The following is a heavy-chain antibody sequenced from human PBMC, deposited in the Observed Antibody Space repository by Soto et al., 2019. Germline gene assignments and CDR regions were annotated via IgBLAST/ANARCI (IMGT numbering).Heavy chain of an antibody. Sequence: PSETLSLTCAVYGGSFSGYYWSWIRQPPGKGLEWIGEINHSGSTNYNPSLKSRVTISVDTSKNQFSLKLSSVTAADTAVYYCARAGSLRFSEWFKNYYYYYYMDVWGKGTTVTVSS. CDR2: INHSGST. CDR3: ARAGSLRFSEWFKNYYYYYYMDV. J-gene: IGHJ6*03. D-gene: IGHD3-3*01. CDR1: GGSFSGYY. V-gene: IGHV4-34*01.